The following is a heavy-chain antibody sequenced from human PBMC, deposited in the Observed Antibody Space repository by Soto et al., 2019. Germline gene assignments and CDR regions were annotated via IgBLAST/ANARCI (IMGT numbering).Heavy chain of an antibody. D-gene: IGHD3-22*01. J-gene: IGHJ4*02. V-gene: IGHV1-3*05. CDR3: VHSSGYYSFDY. CDR1: GYTFTSYA. Sequence: QVQLVQSGAEEKKPGASVKVSCKASGYTFTSYAMHWVRQAPGQRLEWMGWINAGNGNTKYSQKFQGRVTITRDTSASTAYMKLSSQRSEDTAVYYCVHSSGYYSFDYWGQGTLVTVSS. CDR2: INAGNGNT.